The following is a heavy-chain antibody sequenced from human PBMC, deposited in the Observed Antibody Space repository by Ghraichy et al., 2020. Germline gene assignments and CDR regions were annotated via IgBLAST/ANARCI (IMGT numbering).Heavy chain of an antibody. CDR2: IWYDGSNK. V-gene: IGHV3-33*01. J-gene: IGHJ4*02. Sequence: SLRLSCAASGFTFSSYGMHWVRQAPGKGLEWVAVIWYDGSNKYYADSVKGRFTISRDNSKNTLYLQMNSLRAEDTAVYYCARGGGARGGYSGYDLMDYWGQGTLVTVSS. CDR1: GFTFSSYG. D-gene: IGHD5-12*01. CDR3: ARGGGARGGYSGYDLMDY.